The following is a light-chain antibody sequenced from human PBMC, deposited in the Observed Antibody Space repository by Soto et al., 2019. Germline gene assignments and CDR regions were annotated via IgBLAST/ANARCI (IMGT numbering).Light chain of an antibody. J-gene: IGLJ3*02. CDR1: SSDVGGYNY. CDR2: EVS. V-gene: IGLV2-14*01. CDR3: SSYTSSSTLM. Sequence: QSALTQPASVSGSPGQSITISCTGTSSDVGGYNYVSWYQQHPGKAPKVLIYEVSDRPSGVSNRFSGSKSGNTASLTISGLQAEDEADYYCSSYTSSSTLMFGGGTQLTVL.